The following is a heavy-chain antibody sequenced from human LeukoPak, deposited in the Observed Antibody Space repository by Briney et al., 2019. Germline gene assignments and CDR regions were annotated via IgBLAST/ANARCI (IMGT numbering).Heavy chain of an antibody. J-gene: IGHJ4*02. D-gene: IGHD6-19*01. CDR3: ARDRSSGWYRYFDY. Sequence: SQTLSLTCAVSGGSISSGGYSWSWIRQPPGKGLEWIGYIYHSGSTNYNPSLKSRVTMSVDTSKNQFSLKLSSVTAADTAVYYCARDRSSGWYRYFDYWGQGTLVTVSS. CDR2: IYHSGST. V-gene: IGHV4-30-2*01. CDR1: GGSISSGGYS.